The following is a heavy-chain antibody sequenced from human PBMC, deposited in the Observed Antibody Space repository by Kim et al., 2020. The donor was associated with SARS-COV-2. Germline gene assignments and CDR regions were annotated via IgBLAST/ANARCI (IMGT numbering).Heavy chain of an antibody. CDR2: IYYSGST. J-gene: IGHJ3*02. CDR3: AGIAASRMEAFDI. V-gene: IGHV4-31*03. Sequence: SETLSLTCTVSGGSISSGGYYWSWIRQHPGKGLEWIGYIYYSGSTYYNPSLKSRVTISVDTSKNQFSLKLSSVTAADTAVYYCAGIAASRMEAFDIWGQGTMVTVSS. D-gene: IGHD6-13*01. CDR1: GGSISSGGYY.